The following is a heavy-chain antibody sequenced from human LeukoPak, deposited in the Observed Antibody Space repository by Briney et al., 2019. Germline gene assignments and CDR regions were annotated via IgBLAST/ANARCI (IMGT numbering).Heavy chain of an antibody. D-gene: IGHD1-26*01. CDR3: AREGSGSHHNWFDP. V-gene: IGHV4-30-4*08. CDR2: IYYSGST. J-gene: IGHJ5*02. CDR1: GGSISSSSYY. Sequence: SETLSLTCTVSGGSISSSSYYWSWIRQPPGKGLEWIGYIYYSGSTYYNPSLKSRVTISVDTSKNQFSLKLSSVTAADTAVYYCAREGSGSHHNWFDPWGQGTLVTVSS.